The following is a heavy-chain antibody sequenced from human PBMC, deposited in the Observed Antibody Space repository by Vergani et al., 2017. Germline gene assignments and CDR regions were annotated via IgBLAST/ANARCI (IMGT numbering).Heavy chain of an antibody. CDR1: GFTFSSSS. J-gene: IGHJ6*02. Sequence: EVQLVESGGGLVKPGGSLRLSCAASGFTFSSSSMNWVRQSPGKGLEWVSSISSSSSYIYYADSVKGRFTISRDNAKNSLYLQMNSLRAEDTAVYYCARDHEDNIRVHYYGMDVWGQGTTVTVSS. CDR2: ISSSSSYI. CDR3: ARDHEDNIRVHYYGMDV. D-gene: IGHD2/OR15-2a*01. V-gene: IGHV3-21*01.